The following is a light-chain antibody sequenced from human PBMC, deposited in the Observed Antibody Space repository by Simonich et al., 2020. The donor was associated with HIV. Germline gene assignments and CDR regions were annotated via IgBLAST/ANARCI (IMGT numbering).Light chain of an antibody. CDR3: MQSIKFPT. CDR2: EVS. J-gene: IGKJ1*01. V-gene: IGKV2D-29*02. CDR1: QILLYSDGKTY. Sequence: DIVMPQTPLSLSVTPGQPASISCKSSQILLYSDGKTYLYWELQKSGQSPQLLISEVSNRFSGVPDRFSGSGSGTDFTLKISRVEAEDVGIYYCMQSIKFPTFGQGTKVEIK.